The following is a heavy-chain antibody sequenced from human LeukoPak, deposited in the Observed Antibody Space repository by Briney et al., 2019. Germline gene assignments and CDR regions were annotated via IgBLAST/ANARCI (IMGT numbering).Heavy chain of an antibody. CDR2: IYYSGSP. Sequence: PSETLSLTCTVSGGSISSSSYYWGWIRQPPGKGLEWIGSIYYSGSPYYNPSLRGRVTKSVDTSKNQFSLKLSSVTAADTGVYYCARQLGDCSSSSCYADKVDYWGQGTLVTVSS. J-gene: IGHJ4*02. D-gene: IGHD2-2*01. V-gene: IGHV4-39*01. CDR3: ARQLGDCSSSSCYADKVDY. CDR1: GGSISSSSYY.